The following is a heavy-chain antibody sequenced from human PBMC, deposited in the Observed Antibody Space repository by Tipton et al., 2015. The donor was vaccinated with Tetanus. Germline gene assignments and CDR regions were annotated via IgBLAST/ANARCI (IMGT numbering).Heavy chain of an antibody. Sequence: TLSLTCSVSRGSLRSDDYQWNWIRQPPGKGLEWLAYISPSGRTNSNYSLKSRITISQDKSKNQFSLRLTSVTAADTAVYYCVTVNFPNYYHYGMDVWGQGTTVTVSS. CDR2: ISPSGRT. V-gene: IGHV4-61*08. D-gene: IGHD1-1*01. J-gene: IGHJ6*02. CDR3: VTVNFPNYYHYGMDV. CDR1: RGSLRSDDYQ.